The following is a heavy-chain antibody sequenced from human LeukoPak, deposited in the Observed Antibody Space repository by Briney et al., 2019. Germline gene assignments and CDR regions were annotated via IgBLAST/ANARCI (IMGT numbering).Heavy chain of an antibody. CDR3: ARDDLSLAWIHYFDS. V-gene: IGHV4-59*01. CDR1: GGSIDTYY. CDR2: IYYTGST. D-gene: IGHD5-18*01. Sequence: PSETLSLTCTVSGGSIDTYYWSWIRQPPGRGLEWIGYIYYTGSTNYNPSLESRVTMSVGPSKNQFSLKLTSVTAADTAIYYCARDDLSLAWIHYFDSWGQGTLVTVSS. J-gene: IGHJ4*02.